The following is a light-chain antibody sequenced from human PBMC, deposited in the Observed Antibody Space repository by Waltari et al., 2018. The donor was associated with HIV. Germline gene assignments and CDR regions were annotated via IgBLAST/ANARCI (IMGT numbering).Light chain of an antibody. V-gene: IGLV1-40*01. CDR3: QSYDNSLSGTYV. CDR2: GNT. J-gene: IGLJ1*01. CDR1: NSNIGADYD. Sequence: QSVLTPPPSLSGIPGQRPTLSCTGRNSNIGADYDVHWYQHLPGTAPKVLIYGNTNRPSGVPDRFSGSKSGASASLVITGLQAGDEADYYCQSYDNSLSGTYVFGGGTKVNVL.